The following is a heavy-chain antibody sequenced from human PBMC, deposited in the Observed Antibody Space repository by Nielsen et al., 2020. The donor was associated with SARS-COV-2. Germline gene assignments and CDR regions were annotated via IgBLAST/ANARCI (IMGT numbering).Heavy chain of an antibody. D-gene: IGHD1-14*01. Sequence: GGSLRLSCAASGFTFSSYAMSWVRQAPGKGLEWVSAISGSGGSTYYADSVKGRFTISRENSKKTLYLQMNSLRAEDTAVYYCARDRNPPPYYYYGMDVWGQGTTVTVSS. CDR3: ARDRNPPPYYYYGMDV. V-gene: IGHV3-23*01. CDR2: ISGSGGST. CDR1: GFTFSSYA. J-gene: IGHJ6*02.